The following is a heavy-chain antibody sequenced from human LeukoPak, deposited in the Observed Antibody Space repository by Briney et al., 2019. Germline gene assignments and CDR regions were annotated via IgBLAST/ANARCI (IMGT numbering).Heavy chain of an antibody. D-gene: IGHD6-19*01. CDR1: GYSFTSYG. CDR3: ARFPGYSIGWHMLD. Sequence: GESLKISCKGSGYSFTSYGISWVRQAPGQGLEWMGWISAYNGNTNYAQKLQGRVTMTTDTSTSTAYMELRSLRSDDTAVYYCARFPGYSIGWHMLDWGQGTLVTVSS. V-gene: IGHV1-18*01. CDR2: ISAYNGNT. J-gene: IGHJ4*02.